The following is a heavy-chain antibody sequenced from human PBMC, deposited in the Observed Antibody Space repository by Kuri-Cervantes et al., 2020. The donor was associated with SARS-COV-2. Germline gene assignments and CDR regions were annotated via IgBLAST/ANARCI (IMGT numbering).Heavy chain of an antibody. V-gene: IGHV4-31*03. Sequence: LRLSCTVSGGSISSSSYYWSWIRQHPGKGLEWIGYIYYTGSTYYNPSLRGRVSISLDMSKNQFSLNLSSVTAADTAVYYCARASIAPFGSGSRWFDPWGQGTQVTVSS. J-gene: IGHJ5*02. CDR2: IYYTGST. CDR3: ARASIAPFGSGSRWFDP. CDR1: GGSISSSSYY. D-gene: IGHD3-10*01.